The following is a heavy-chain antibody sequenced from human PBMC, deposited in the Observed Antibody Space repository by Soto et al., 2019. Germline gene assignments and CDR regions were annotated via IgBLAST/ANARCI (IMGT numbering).Heavy chain of an antibody. D-gene: IGHD2-2*01. J-gene: IGHJ6*02. CDR2: IYYSGIT. CDR1: GGSIRGYY. Sequence: PSETLSLTCTVSGGSIRGYYWSWIRQPPGKGLEWIGYIYYSGITYYNPSLNSRVTVSVDTSKNQFSLKVTSVTAADTAVYYCARLHGYCISSSCHGHYAMDVWGQGTTVTVSS. V-gene: IGHV4-59*04. CDR3: ARLHGYCISSSCHGHYAMDV.